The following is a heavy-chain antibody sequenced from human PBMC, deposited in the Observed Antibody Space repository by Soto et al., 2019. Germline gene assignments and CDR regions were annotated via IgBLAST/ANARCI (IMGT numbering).Heavy chain of an antibody. CDR2: IYPGDSDT. Sequence: PGESLKISCKGSGYSFTSYWIGWVRQMPGKGLEWMGIIYPGDSDTRYSPSFQGQVTLSADKSISTAYLQWSSLKASDTAMYYCARHVYVSGSHYYGMDVWGQGTTVTVSS. J-gene: IGHJ6*02. CDR1: GYSFTSYW. D-gene: IGHD3-10*01. V-gene: IGHV5-51*01. CDR3: ARHVYVSGSHYYGMDV.